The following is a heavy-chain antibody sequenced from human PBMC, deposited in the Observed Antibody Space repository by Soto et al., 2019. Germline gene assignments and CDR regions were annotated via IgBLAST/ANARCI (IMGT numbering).Heavy chain of an antibody. D-gene: IGHD2-2*01. CDR2: FHYSEST. CDR3: ARLGGYCSSTSCYGYYGMDV. J-gene: IGHJ6*02. V-gene: IGHV4-39*01. Sequence: KPSETLSLTCTVSGGSISSGPYSWGWIRQPPGEGLEWIGTFHYSESTYYNPSLESRITISVDTSKNQFSLKVNSVTVADTAVYYCARLGGYCSSTSCYGYYGMDVWGQGTTVT. CDR1: GGSISSGPYS.